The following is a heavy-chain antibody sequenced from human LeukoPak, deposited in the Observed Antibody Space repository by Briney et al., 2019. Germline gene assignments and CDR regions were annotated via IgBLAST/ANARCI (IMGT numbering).Heavy chain of an antibody. CDR1: GCPFTGYY. J-gene: IGHJ6*03. CDR3: ARALYYYMDV. V-gene: IGHV1-2*02. Sequence: SVKVSCNASGCPFTGYYMHWVPHAPAQGLEWMGWINPNSGGTNYAQKFEGRVTMTRDTSISTAYMELSRLRSDDTAVYYWARALYYYMDVWGKGTTVTVSS. CDR2: INPNSGGT.